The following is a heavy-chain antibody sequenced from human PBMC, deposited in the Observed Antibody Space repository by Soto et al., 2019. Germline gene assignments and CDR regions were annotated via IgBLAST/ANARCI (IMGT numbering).Heavy chain of an antibody. V-gene: IGHV4-61*01. CDR2: IYYTGST. J-gene: IGHJ6*02. Sequence: XETLSLTCTVSGGSVSSGTYQWSWIRQSPGKGLEWIGYIYYTGSTNYNPSLKSRVTISVDTSKNQFSLKLTSVTAADTALYFCARLQFYDFWSGSVPTDVWGQGTTVTVSS. CDR1: GGSVSSGTYQ. CDR3: ARLQFYDFWSGSVPTDV. D-gene: IGHD3-3*01.